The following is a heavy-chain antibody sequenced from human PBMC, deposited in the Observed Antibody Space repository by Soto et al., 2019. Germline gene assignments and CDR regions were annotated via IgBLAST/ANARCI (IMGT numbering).Heavy chain of an antibody. D-gene: IGHD4-17*01. J-gene: IGHJ6*03. V-gene: IGHV4-39*01. CDR2: IYYSGST. Sequence: SETLSLTCTVSGGSISSSSYYWGWIRQPPGKGLEWIGSIYYSGSTYYNPSLKSRVTISVDTSKNQFSLKLSSVTAADTAVYYCARLTPPGTTVTNYYYYYMDVWGKGTTVTVSS. CDR3: ARLTPPGTTVTNYYYYYMDV. CDR1: GGSISSSSYY.